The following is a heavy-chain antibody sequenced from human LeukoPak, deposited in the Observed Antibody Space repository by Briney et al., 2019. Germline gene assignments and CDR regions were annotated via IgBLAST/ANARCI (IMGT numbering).Heavy chain of an antibody. CDR2: ISAHNGNT. CDR1: GYTFINYG. D-gene: IGHD3-9*01. V-gene: IGHV1-18*01. CDR3: ARSFAYYNTLRERRDNWFDP. J-gene: IGHJ5*02. Sequence: GASVKVSCKASGYTFINYGISWVRQAPGQGLEWMGWISAHNGNTHYAQKFQGRVTMTTDTPTSTASMELRSLRSDDTAVYYCARSFAYYNTLRERRDNWFDPWGQGTQVTVSS.